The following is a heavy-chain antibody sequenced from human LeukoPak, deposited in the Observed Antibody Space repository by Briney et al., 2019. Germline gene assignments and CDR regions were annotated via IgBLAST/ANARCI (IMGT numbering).Heavy chain of an antibody. CDR3: ARGLVFGDLDY. D-gene: IGHD4-17*01. Sequence: ASVKVSCKASGYNFILHGISWVRQAPGQGLEWMGWISTYNGNTNYAQKLQGRVTMTTDTSTSTAYMELRSLRSDDTAVYYCARGLVFGDLDYWGQGTLVTVSS. J-gene: IGHJ4*02. V-gene: IGHV1-18*01. CDR2: ISTYNGNT. CDR1: GYNFILHG.